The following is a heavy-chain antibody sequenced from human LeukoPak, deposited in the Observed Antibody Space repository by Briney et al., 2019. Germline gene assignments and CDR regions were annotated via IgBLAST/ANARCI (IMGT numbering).Heavy chain of an antibody. V-gene: IGHV1-46*01. J-gene: IGHJ4*02. Sequence: ASVKVSCKASGYTFTNYYIHWVRHAPGQGLEWMGIINPSGASTRYAQKFHGRVTMTRDTSTSTVYMELSSLRSEDTAVYYCARGSRYFDYWGQGTLVTVSS. D-gene: IGHD3-10*01. CDR3: ARGSRYFDY. CDR2: INPSGAST. CDR1: GYTFTNYY.